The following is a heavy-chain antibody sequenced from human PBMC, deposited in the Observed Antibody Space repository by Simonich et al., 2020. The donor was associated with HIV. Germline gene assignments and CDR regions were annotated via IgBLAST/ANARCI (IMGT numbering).Heavy chain of an antibody. J-gene: IGHJ4*02. CDR3: ARGWDGSSSSLDDY. D-gene: IGHD3-3*01. Sequence: EVKLVESGGGLVQPGGSLRLSCAASGFIFSNYWLTWVRQTPGKGLEWVANIRKDGSGKYYMDSVRGRFIISRDNAKNSLYLQMNTLRAEDTAVYYCARGWDGSSSSLDDYWGQGTLVTVSS. CDR2: IRKDGSGK. CDR1: GFIFSNYW. V-gene: IGHV3-7*01.